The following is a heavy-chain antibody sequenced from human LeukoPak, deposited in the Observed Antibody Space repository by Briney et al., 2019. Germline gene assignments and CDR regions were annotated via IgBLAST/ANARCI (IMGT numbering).Heavy chain of an antibody. CDR2: IYYSGST. CDR1: GGSISSSSYY. CDR3: ARQWMVRGVDDAFDI. J-gene: IGHJ3*02. D-gene: IGHD3-10*01. Sequence: SETLSLTCTVSGGSISSSSYYWGWIRQPPGKGLEWIGSIYYSGSTYYNPSLKSRVTISVDTSKNQFSLKVNSVTAADTAVYYCARQWMVRGVDDAFDIWGQGTMVTVSS. V-gene: IGHV4-39*07.